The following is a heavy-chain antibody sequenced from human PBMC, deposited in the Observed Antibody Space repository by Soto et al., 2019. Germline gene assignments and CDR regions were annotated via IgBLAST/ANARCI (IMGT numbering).Heavy chain of an antibody. J-gene: IGHJ6*03. V-gene: IGHV1-18*01. CDR3: ARVIYSNYRESYYYMDV. CDR2: ISAYNGNT. D-gene: IGHD4-4*01. Sequence: QVQLVQSGAEVKNPGASVKVSCKASGYTFTSYGISWVRQAPGQGLEWMGWISAYNGNTNYAQKLQGRVTMTTDTSTNTAYMELRSLRSDDTAVYYCARVIYSNYRESYYYMDVWGKGTTVTVSS. CDR1: GYTFTSYG.